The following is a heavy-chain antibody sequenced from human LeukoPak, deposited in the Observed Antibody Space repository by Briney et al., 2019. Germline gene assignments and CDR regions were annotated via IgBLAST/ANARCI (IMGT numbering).Heavy chain of an antibody. D-gene: IGHD3-10*01. CDR1: GGSISSSNW. Sequence: SSETLSLTCAVSGGSISSSNWWSWVRQPPGKGLEWIGEIYHSGSTNYNPSLKSRVTISVDRSKNQFSLKLSSVTAADTAVYYCASGYVLLWFGELNPPPLNYWGQGTLVTVSS. J-gene: IGHJ4*02. CDR3: ASGYVLLWFGELNPPPLNY. CDR2: IYHSGST. V-gene: IGHV4-4*02.